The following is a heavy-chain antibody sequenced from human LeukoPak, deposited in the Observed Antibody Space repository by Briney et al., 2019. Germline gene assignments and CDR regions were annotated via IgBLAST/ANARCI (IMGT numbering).Heavy chain of an antibody. CDR3: ARTNYDSSGYRAYSFDY. D-gene: IGHD3-22*01. Sequence: PGGSLRLSCAASGFTFSSYSMNWVRQAPGKGLEWVSYISSSSSTIYYADSVKGRFTISRDNAKNSLYLQMNSLRAEDTAVYYCARTNYDSSGYRAYSFDYWGQGTLVTVSS. V-gene: IGHV3-48*04. CDR1: GFTFSSYS. J-gene: IGHJ4*02. CDR2: ISSSSSTI.